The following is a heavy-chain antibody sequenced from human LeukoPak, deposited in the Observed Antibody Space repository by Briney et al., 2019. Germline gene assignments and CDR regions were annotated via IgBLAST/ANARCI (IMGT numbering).Heavy chain of an antibody. V-gene: IGHV3-48*03. Sequence: PGGSLRLSCAASGFTFSSYEMNWVRQAPGKGLEWVSYISSSGSTIYYADSVKGRFTISRDNAKNSLYLQMNSLRAEDTAVYYCAKDLGHGDYDSDYHMDVWGKGTTVTVSS. J-gene: IGHJ6*03. D-gene: IGHD4-17*01. CDR3: AKDLGHGDYDSDYHMDV. CDR2: ISSSGSTI. CDR1: GFTFSSYE.